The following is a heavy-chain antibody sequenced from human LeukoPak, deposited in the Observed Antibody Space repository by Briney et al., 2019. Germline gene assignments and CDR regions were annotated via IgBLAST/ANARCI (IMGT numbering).Heavy chain of an antibody. Sequence: PGGSLRLPCAASGFTISNYWMSWIRQAPGKGLEWVANVKPDGSEKYYVDSVRGRFAISRDNTENSLYLQMNTLRAEDTALYFCVGNSVVWGQGTQVTVSS. J-gene: IGHJ4*02. V-gene: IGHV3-7*01. CDR3: VGNSVV. CDR2: VKPDGSEK. CDR1: GFTISNYW. D-gene: IGHD4-23*01.